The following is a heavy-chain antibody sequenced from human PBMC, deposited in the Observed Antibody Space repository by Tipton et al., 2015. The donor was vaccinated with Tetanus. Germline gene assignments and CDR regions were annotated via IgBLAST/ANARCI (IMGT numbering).Heavy chain of an antibody. D-gene: IGHD5-18*01. V-gene: IGHV4-61*01. CDR3: AREDTTTIDY. CDR1: GGSVNSGSYY. CDR2: IYQSGST. J-gene: IGHJ4*02. Sequence: TLSLTCTVSGGSVNSGSYYWSWIRQPPGKGLEWIGYIYQSGSTSYSPSLESRVTISVDTSKNQFSLKLSSVTAADTAMYYCAREDTTTIDYWGQGTLVTVSS.